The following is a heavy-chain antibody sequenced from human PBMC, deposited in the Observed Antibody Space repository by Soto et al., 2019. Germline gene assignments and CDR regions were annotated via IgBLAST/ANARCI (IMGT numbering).Heavy chain of an antibody. CDR3: ARIGGSDQASDYYYGMDV. CDR2: IIPIFGTA. V-gene: IGHV1-69*13. J-gene: IGHJ6*02. D-gene: IGHD2-15*01. Sequence: SVKVACKASGGPFRSYAISWVRQAPGQGLEWMGGIIPIFGTANYAQKFRGRVPITADESTSTAYMELSSLRSEDTAVYYCARIGGSDQASDYYYGMDVWGQGTTVTVSS. CDR1: GGPFRSYA.